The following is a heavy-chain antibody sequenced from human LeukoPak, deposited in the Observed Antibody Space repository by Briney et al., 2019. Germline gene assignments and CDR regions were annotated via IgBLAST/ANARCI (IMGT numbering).Heavy chain of an antibody. CDR2: VYTSGST. J-gene: IGHJ3*02. CDR3: ARLITGTTTAFDI. V-gene: IGHV4-4*07. D-gene: IGHD1-7*01. CDR1: GGSISGYY. Sequence: PSETLSLTCSVSGGSISGYYWTWIRQPAGKGLEWIGRVYTSGSTHYNPSLKTRLTMSVDTSKNQFSLKLSSVTAADTAVCYCARLITGTTTAFDIWGQGTMVTVSS.